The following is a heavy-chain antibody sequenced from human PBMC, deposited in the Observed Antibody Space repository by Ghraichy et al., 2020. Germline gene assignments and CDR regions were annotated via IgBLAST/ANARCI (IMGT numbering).Heavy chain of an antibody. J-gene: IGHJ6*02. CDR1: GFTFSRYN. Sequence: GGSLRLSCVGSGFTFSRYNMHWVRQSPGKGLEWVSYFSSGSKAIFYADSVKGRFTISRDNAQNSLYLQMNGLRDEDTAVYYCARASTVVRFYYYDGMDVWGQGTTVTVSS. D-gene: IGHD4-23*01. V-gene: IGHV3-48*02. CDR3: ARASTVVRFYYYDGMDV. CDR2: FSSGSKAI.